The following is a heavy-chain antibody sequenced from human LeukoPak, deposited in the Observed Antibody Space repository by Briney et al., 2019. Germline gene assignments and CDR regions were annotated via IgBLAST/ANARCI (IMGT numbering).Heavy chain of an antibody. CDR1: GYTFTGYY. Sequence: ASVKVSFTASGYTFTGYYMHWVRQAPGQGLEWMGWTNPNSGGTNYAQKFQGRVTMTRDTSISTAYMELSRLRSDDTAVYYCATGGYCSGGSSYSRPLDYCGEGTLFTVSS. V-gene: IGHV1-2*02. CDR3: ATGGYCSGGSSYSRPLDY. CDR2: TNPNSGGT. J-gene: IGHJ4*02. D-gene: IGHD2-15*01.